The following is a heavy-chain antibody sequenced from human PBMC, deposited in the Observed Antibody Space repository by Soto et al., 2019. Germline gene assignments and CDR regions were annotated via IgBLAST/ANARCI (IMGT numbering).Heavy chain of an antibody. J-gene: IGHJ1*01. Sequence: QVQLVQSGAEVKKPAASVKVSCKASGYTFTSYGISWVRPAPGHGHEWMGWISAYNGNTNYAQKLQGRVTMPTDTSTSTAYTELRSLGSDDPAVYYCARGMTKLTLWGQGALVVVSS. CDR2: ISAYNGNT. V-gene: IGHV1-18*01. CDR3: ARGMTKLTL. D-gene: IGHD4-17*01. CDR1: GYTFTSYG.